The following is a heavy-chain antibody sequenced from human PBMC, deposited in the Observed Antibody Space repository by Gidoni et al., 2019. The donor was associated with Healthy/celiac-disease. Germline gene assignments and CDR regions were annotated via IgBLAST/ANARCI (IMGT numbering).Heavy chain of an antibody. V-gene: IGHV3-66*01. J-gene: IGHJ4*02. CDR2: IYSGGST. CDR3: ARYGGSYL. D-gene: IGHD1-26*01. Sequence: GKGLEWVSVIYSGGSTYYADSVKGRFTISRDNSKNTLYLQMNSLRAEDTAVYYCARYGGSYLWGQGTLVTVSS.